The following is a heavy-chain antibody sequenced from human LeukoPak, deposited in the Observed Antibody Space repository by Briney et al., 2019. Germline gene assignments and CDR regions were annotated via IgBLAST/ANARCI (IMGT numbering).Heavy chain of an antibody. CDR3: LPLRGGVGDTGFLDY. Sequence: GGSLRLSCEVSELIFTREYMTWVRQSPGKGLEWLSTSHPSDTTYYAESVEGRLSVSRDHSKKTLYLQMKSLTAEDTAMYYCLPLRGGVGDTGFLDYWGQGIPVTVSS. J-gene: IGHJ4*02. V-gene: IGHV3-53*01. CDR1: ELIFTREY. D-gene: IGHD1-26*01. CDR2: SHPSDTT.